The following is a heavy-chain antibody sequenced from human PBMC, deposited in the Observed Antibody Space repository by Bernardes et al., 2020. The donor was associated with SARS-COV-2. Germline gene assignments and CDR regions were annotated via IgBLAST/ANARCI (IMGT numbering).Heavy chain of an antibody. CDR2: INHSGKT. CDR1: GGSFSGYY. CDR3: AGGGEGAVTVMVVIFPYWFFEH. J-gene: IGHJ2*01. V-gene: IGHV4-34*01. Sequence: SETLSLTCAVYGGSFSGYYWSWIRQPPGKGLEWIGEINHSGKTNYNPSLKSRVTISVDTSKNQFSLRLSSVTAADTAVYYCAGGGEGAVTVMVVIFPYWFFEHWGRGTLIAVSS. D-gene: IGHD2-15*01.